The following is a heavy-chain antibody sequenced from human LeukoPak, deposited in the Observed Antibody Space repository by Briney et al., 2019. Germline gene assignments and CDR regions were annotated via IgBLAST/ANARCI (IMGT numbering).Heavy chain of an antibody. V-gene: IGHV3-21*01. CDR2: ISSSSSYI. J-gene: IGHJ6*02. CDR3: AREGNIVVVTARDGMDV. CDR1: GFTFSSYS. D-gene: IGHD2-21*02. Sequence: GGSLRLSCAASGFTFSSYSMNWVRQAPGKGLEWVSSISSSSSYIYYADSVKGRFTIPRDNAKNSLYLQMNSLRAEDTAVYYCAREGNIVVVTARDGMDVWGQGTTVTVSS.